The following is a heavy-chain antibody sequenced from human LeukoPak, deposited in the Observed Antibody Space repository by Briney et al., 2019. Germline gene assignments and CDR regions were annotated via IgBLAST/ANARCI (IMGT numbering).Heavy chain of an antibody. CDR3: ARAWAVSFDN. J-gene: IGHJ4*02. D-gene: IGHD4-17*01. Sequence: GGSLRLSCAASGFNFSSYEMIWVRQAPGAGLEWVSYISISANIKKYADSVRGRSTISRDNAKNSLYLQMNSLRAEDTAVYYCARAWAVSFDNWGQGTLVTASS. CDR1: GFNFSSYE. V-gene: IGHV3-48*03. CDR2: ISISANIK.